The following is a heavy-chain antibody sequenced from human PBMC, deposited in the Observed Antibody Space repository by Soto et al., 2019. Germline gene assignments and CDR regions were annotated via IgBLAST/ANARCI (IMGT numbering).Heavy chain of an antibody. V-gene: IGHV3-30*03. J-gene: IGHJ3*02. Sequence: QVQLVESGGGVVQPGRSLGLSCAASGFTFSSHVKHWVRQAPGKGLEWVATRLEHESKNYYADSVKGRFTISRDNSKNTLYLQMNSLRADDTALYYCARESGRSGAYDIWGQGTMVTVSS. CDR3: ARESGRSGAYDI. CDR1: GFTFSSHV. CDR2: RLEHESKN. D-gene: IGHD2-15*01.